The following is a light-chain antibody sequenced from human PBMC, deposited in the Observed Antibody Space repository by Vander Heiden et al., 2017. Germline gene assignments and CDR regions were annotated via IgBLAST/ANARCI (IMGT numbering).Light chain of an antibody. CDR3: LHYHNFPHT. CDR1: QDIRTH. J-gene: IGKJ2*01. CDR2: AAS. V-gene: IGKV1D-8*01. Sequence: VIGMPQSTSLVSACTGDRVTISCRMSQDIRTHLAWFQQKPGKAPELLIYAASTLQSGVPSRFSGGGSGTDFSLTISPLQSEDFATYFCLHYHNFPHTFGQGTRVEIK.